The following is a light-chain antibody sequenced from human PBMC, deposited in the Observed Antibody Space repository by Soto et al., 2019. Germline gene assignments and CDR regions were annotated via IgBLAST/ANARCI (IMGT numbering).Light chain of an antibody. V-gene: IGLV2-23*02. CDR1: SSDFGNYNL. J-gene: IGLJ3*02. CDR3: AAWDDSLSGWV. CDR2: EVN. Sequence: QSALTQPASVSGSPGQSITISCTGTSSDFGNYNLVSWYQQHPGKVPKLILFEVNKRPSGVSGRFSGSKSGNTASLTISGLPSEDEADYYCAAWDDSLSGWVFGGGTKLTVL.